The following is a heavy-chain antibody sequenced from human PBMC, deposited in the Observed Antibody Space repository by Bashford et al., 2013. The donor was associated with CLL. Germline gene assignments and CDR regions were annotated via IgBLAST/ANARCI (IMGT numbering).Heavy chain of an antibody. CDR3: ARRELAYCSVGGGCPNWFRP. Sequence: SETLSLTCTVSGGSISSSSHYVGLDPPRPQGRGWSGLGSIYYSGFTYYNPSLKSRVTISLDKSKNQFSLRLSSVTATDTAVYYCARRELAYCSVGGGCPNWFRPQGPGNPGHRLL. D-gene: IGHD2-15*01. CDR2: IYYSGFT. V-gene: IGHV4-39*01. J-gene: IGHJ5*02. CDR1: GGSISSSSHY.